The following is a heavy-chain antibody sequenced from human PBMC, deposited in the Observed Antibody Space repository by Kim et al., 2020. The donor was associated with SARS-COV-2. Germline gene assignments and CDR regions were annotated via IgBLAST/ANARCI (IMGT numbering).Heavy chain of an antibody. V-gene: IGHV4-39*02. Sequence: SETLSLTCSVSDSISSQSYYWGWIRQPPGKGLEWIGSIYYTGTTSYNPSLESRVAISLDTSKNNFSLSLRSVTDADTATYYCARFATWELLPPGDYLDH. J-gene: IGHJ4*01. CDR3: ARFATWELLPPGDYLDH. CDR1: DSISSQSYY. CDR2: IYYTGTT. D-gene: IGHD1-26*01.